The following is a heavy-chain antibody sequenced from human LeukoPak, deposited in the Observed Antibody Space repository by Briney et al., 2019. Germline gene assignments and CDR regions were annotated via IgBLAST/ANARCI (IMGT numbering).Heavy chain of an antibody. CDR1: GFTFSSYE. CDR2: ISSSGSTI. CDR3: ARVRENYYYYGMDV. V-gene: IGHV3-48*03. J-gene: IGHJ6*02. D-gene: IGHD1-26*01. Sequence: GGSLRLSCAASGFTFSSYEMNWVRQAPGKGLEWVSYISSSGSTIYYADSVKGRFTISRDNAKNSLYLQMNSLRAEDTAVYYCARVRENYYYYGMDVWGQGTTVTVS.